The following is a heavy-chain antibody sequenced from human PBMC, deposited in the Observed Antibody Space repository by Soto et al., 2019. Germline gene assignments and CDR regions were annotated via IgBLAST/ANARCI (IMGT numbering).Heavy chain of an antibody. V-gene: IGHV1-18*04. J-gene: IGHJ5*02. CDR3: ARDSLGTETTSYLDP. CDR1: GYTFTNYG. D-gene: IGHD4-4*01. CDR2: ISPYNGDT. Sequence: QVQLVQSGPEVKKPGASVRVSCKTSGYTFTNYGISWLRQAPGQGLEWMGWISPYNGDTNFAQKVQGRVTLTTDTSTSTASMQLWSLTSADTAMYYCARDSLGTETTSYLDPWGQGTLVTVSS.